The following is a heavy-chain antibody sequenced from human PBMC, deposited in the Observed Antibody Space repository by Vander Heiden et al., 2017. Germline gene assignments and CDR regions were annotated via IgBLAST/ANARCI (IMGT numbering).Heavy chain of an antibody. CDR3: ARVQAGSSGWYSYYYYGMDV. CDR1: GFTFSSYR. D-gene: IGHD6-19*01. J-gene: IGHJ6*02. V-gene: IGHV3-48*02. CDR2: ISSSSSTI. Sequence: EVQLVESGGGLVQPGGSLRLSCAASGFTFSSYRFKWGRQAPGKGLEWVSYISSSSSTIYYADSVKGRFTISRDNAKNSLYLQMNSLRDEDTAVYYCARVQAGSSGWYSYYYYGMDVWGQGTTVTVSS.